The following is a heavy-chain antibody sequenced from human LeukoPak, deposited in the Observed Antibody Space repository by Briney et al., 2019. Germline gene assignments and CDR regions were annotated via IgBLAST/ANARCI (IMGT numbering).Heavy chain of an antibody. J-gene: IGHJ1*01. D-gene: IGHD6-13*01. CDR1: GYTFTSYY. CDR3: ARGPLPYSSSWYVVEYFQH. Sequence: ASVKVSCKASGYTFTSYYMHWVRQAPGQGLEWMGIISPSGGSTSYAQKFQGRVTMTRDTSTSTVYMELSSLRSEDTAVYYCARGPLPYSSSWYVVEYFQHWGQGTLVTVSS. V-gene: IGHV1-46*01. CDR2: ISPSGGST.